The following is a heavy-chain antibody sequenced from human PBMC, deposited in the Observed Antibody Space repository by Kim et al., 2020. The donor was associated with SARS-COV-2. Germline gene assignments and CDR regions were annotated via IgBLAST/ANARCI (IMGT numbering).Heavy chain of an antibody. CDR1: GGSISSGDYY. CDR3: ARVVRITIFGVVNHFDY. V-gene: IGHV4-30-4*01. J-gene: IGHJ4*02. D-gene: IGHD3-3*01. Sequence: SETLSLTCTVSGGSISSGDYYWSWIRQPPGKGLEWIRYIYYSGSTYYNPSLKSRVTISVDTSKNQFSLKLSSVTAADTAVYYCARVVRITIFGVVNHFDYWGQGTLVTVSS. CDR2: IYYSGST.